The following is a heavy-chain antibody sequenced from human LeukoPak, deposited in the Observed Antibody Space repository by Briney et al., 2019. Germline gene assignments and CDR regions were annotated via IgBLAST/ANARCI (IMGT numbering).Heavy chain of an antibody. J-gene: IGHJ4*02. V-gene: IGHV3-30*02. CDR3: AKDVDSRGYDY. Sequence: PGGSLRLSCAASGFSLSSYGMSWVRQAPGKGLEWVAVIWNDGSYKYYADSVKGRFTISKDNSKNTLYLQMDSLRAEDTAVYYCAKDVDSRGYDYWGQGTLVTVSS. CDR1: GFSLSSYG. D-gene: IGHD3-22*01. CDR2: IWNDGSYK.